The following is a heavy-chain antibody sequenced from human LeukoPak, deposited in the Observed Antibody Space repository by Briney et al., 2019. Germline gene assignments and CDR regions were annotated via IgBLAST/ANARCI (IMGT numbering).Heavy chain of an antibody. Sequence: GASVKVSCKASGYTFTSYYMHWVRQAPGQGLEWMGIINPSGGSTSYAQKFQGRVTMTRDMSTSTVYMELSSLRSEDTAVYYCARGEASITIFGVVISVWFDPWGQGTLVTVSS. CDR2: INPSGGST. CDR1: GYTFTSYY. CDR3: ARGEASITIFGVVISVWFDP. V-gene: IGHV1-46*01. D-gene: IGHD3-3*01. J-gene: IGHJ5*02.